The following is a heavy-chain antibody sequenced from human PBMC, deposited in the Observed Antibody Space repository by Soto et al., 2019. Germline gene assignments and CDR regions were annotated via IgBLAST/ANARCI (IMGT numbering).Heavy chain of an antibody. CDR1: GYSISSGYY. D-gene: IGHD6-19*01. CDR3: AREWRIRISSEWLDYYYYYGMDV. J-gene: IGHJ6*02. CDR2: IYHSGST. Sequence: SETLSLTCAVSGYSISSGYYWGWIRQPPGKGLEWIGSIYHSGSTYYNPSLKSRVTISVDTSKNQFSLKLSSVTAADTAVYYCAREWRIRISSEWLDYYYYYGMDVWGQGTTVTVSS. V-gene: IGHV4-38-2*02.